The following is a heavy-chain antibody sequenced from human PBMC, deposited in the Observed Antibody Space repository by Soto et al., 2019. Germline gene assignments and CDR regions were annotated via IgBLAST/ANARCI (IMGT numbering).Heavy chain of an antibody. CDR3: ARGLRDSSGYYHVHYFQH. J-gene: IGHJ1*01. D-gene: IGHD3-22*01. Sequence: QVQLHQWGAGLLKPSDTLSLTCAVYGGSFSGYFWTWIRQPPGKGLEWIGEINDSGNTNSSPSLKIRVTISLDTSKNQFALKLSSVTAADTAVYYCARGLRDSSGYYHVHYFQHWGQGTLVTVSS. CDR1: GGSFSGYF. CDR2: INDSGNT. V-gene: IGHV4-34*01.